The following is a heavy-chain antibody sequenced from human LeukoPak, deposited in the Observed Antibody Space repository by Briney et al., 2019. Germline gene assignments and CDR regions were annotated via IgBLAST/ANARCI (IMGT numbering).Heavy chain of an antibody. Sequence: PGGSLRLSCAASGFIFSSHGMHWIRQPPGKGLEWIGEINHSGSTNYNPSLKSRVTISVDTSKNQFSLKLSSVTAADTAVYYCATLSSAFSGFEYWGQGTLVTVSS. V-gene: IGHV4-34*08. CDR2: INHSGST. CDR1: GFIFSSHG. J-gene: IGHJ4*02. CDR3: ATLSSAFSGFEY. D-gene: IGHD6-25*01.